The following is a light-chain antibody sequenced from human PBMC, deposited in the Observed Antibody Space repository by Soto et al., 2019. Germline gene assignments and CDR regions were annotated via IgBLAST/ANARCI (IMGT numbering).Light chain of an antibody. J-gene: IGLJ2*01. CDR2: EVR. CDR3: YSYTGSATVI. Sequence: QSALTQPASVSGSAGQSITISCSGTMRDVGAYNLVSWYQQHPGTAPKLIIYEVRNRPSGVSNRFSASKSGNTASLTISGLQAEDEAVYYCYSYTGSATVIFGGGTKLTVL. V-gene: IGLV2-14*01. CDR1: MRDVGAYNL.